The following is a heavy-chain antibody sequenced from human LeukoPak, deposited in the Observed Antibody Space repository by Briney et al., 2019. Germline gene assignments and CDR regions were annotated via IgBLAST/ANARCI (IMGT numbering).Heavy chain of an antibody. CDR2: INPNNGAT. J-gene: IGHJ6*03. Sequence: ASVRVSCKASGYIFTGYYMHWMRQAPGQGLEWMGWINPNNGATDYAQWFQGRVTMTRDKSITTAYMELSRLRSADTAMYYCARDPFITKLRGGDYYYYMDVWGKGTAVTVSS. CDR3: ARDPFITKLRGGDYYYYMDV. CDR1: GYIFTGYY. V-gene: IGHV1-2*02. D-gene: IGHD3-10*01.